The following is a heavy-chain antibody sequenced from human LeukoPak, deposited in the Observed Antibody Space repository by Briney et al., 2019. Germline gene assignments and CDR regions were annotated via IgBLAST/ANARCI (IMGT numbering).Heavy chain of an antibody. CDR2: INPSGGST. CDR1: GYTFSSYY. V-gene: IGHV1-46*01. Sequence: ASVKVSCKASGYTFSSYYIHWVRQAPGQGLEWMGIINPSGGSTSYAQKFQGRVTMTRDTSTSTVYMELSSLRSEDTAVYYCARTEGIDAFDIWGQGTMVTVSS. CDR3: ARTEGIDAFDI. J-gene: IGHJ3*02.